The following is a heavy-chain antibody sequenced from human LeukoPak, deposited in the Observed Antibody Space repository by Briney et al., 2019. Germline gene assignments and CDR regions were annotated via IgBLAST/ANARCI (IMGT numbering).Heavy chain of an antibody. V-gene: IGHV1-69*06. J-gene: IGHJ6*03. CDR2: IIPIFGTA. D-gene: IGHD6-6*01. CDR3: ARGIGSSSGYYYYMDV. CDR1: GGTFSSYA. Sequence: SVKVSCKASGGTFSSYAISWVRQAPGQGLEWMGGIIPIFGTANYAQKFQGRVTITADKSTSTAYMELSSLRSEDTAVYYCARGIGSSSGYYYYMDVWGKGTTVTVSS.